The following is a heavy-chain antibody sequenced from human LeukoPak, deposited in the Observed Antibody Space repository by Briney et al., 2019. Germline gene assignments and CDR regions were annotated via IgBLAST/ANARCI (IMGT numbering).Heavy chain of an antibody. J-gene: IGHJ6*03. CDR3: ARDRNMVRGAAYYYYYMDV. V-gene: IGHV1-46*01. CDR2: INPSGGST. Sequence: GASVKVSCKASGYTFTSYYMHWVRQAPGQGLEWMGIINPSGGSTSYAQKFQGRVTMTRDTSTSTVYMELSSLRSEDTAVYYCARDRNMVRGAAYYYYYMDVWGKGTTVTISS. D-gene: IGHD3-10*01. CDR1: GYTFTSYY.